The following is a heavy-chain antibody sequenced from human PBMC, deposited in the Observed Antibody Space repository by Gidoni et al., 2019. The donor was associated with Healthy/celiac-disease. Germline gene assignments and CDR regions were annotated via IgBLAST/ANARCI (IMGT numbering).Heavy chain of an antibody. J-gene: IGHJ3*02. D-gene: IGHD1-1*01. CDR3: SSDPRTVTRRAGAFDI. Sequence: SSYSMNWVRQAPGKGLGWVSSISSSSSYIYYADSVKGRFTNSSDNAKNSLYPQMNSLRAEDTAVYYCSSDPRTVTRRAGAFDIWGQGTMVTVSS. CDR2: ISSSSSYI. CDR1: SSYS. V-gene: IGHV3-21*01.